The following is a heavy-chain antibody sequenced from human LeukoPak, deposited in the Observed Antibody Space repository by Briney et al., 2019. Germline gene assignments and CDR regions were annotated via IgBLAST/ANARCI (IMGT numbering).Heavy chain of an antibody. Sequence: SETLSLTCTVSGGSIGSYYWSWIRQPAGKGLEWIGRIYTSGSTNYNPSLKSRVTMSVDTSKNQFSLKLSSVTAADTAVYYCARDSEPYSSSWFDPWGQGTLVTVSS. V-gene: IGHV4-4*07. J-gene: IGHJ5*02. CDR3: ARDSEPYSSSWFDP. CDR1: GGSIGSYY. D-gene: IGHD6-13*01. CDR2: IYTSGST.